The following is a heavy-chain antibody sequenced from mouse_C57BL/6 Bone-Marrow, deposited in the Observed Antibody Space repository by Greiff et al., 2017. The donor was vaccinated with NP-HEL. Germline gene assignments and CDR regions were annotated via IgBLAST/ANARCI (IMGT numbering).Heavy chain of an antibody. J-gene: IGHJ3*01. D-gene: IGHD1-1*01. V-gene: IGHV14-4*01. CDR3: TITTVVATKFAY. Sequence: EVQLQQSGAELVRPGASVKLSCTASGFNIKDDYMHWVKQRPEQGLEWIGWIDPETGDTEYASKFQGKATITADTSSNTTYLQLSSLTSEDTAVYYFTITTVVATKFAYWGQGTLVTVSA. CDR1: GFNIKDDY. CDR2: IDPETGDT.